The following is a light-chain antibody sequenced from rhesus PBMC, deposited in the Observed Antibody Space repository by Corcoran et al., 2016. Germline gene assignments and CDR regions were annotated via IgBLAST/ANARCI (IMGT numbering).Light chain of an antibody. CDR1: QGITNA. CDR3: QQGYSSPLT. Sequence: DVKMSQSPSSLSASVGDKVTITCRASQGITNALAWYQQNPGKAPKLLIFAASSLGSGVPSRFSGSRSGTDFPLTIGSLQPEDFGTYYCQQGYSSPLTFGGGTKVDLK. J-gene: IGKJ4*01. CDR2: AAS. V-gene: IGKV1-33*02.